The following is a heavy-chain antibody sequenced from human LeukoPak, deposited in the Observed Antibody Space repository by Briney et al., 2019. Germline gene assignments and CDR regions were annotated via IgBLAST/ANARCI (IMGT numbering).Heavy chain of an antibody. CDR2: IKKDESEK. J-gene: IGHJ4*02. Sequence: GGSLRLSCAASGFSFSVNWMSWVRQAPGKGPEWVASIKKDESEKYYVDSVSGRFTISRDNAKNPLYLQMNSLRVEDTAVYYCAKEGYWGRGTLVTVSS. CDR1: GFSFSVNW. V-gene: IGHV3-7*01. CDR3: AKEGY.